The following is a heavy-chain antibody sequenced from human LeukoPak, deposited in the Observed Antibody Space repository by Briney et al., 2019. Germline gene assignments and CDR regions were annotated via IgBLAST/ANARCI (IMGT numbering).Heavy chain of an antibody. CDR1: GGSISSSSYY. J-gene: IGHJ4*02. V-gene: IGHV4-39*07. D-gene: IGHD3-22*01. CDR3: ARDGYYYDSSGYYRFDY. CDR2: IYYSGST. Sequence: PSETLSLTCTVSGGSISSSSYYWGWIRQPPGKGLEWIGSIYYSGSTYYNPSLKSRVTISVDTSKNQFSLKLSSVTAAGTAVYYCARDGYYYDSSGYYRFDYWGQGTLVTVSS.